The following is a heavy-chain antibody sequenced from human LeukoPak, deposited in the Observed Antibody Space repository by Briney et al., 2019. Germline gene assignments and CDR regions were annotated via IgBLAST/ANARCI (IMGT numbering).Heavy chain of an antibody. D-gene: IGHD6-19*01. V-gene: IGHV4-38-2*02. Sequence: SETLSLTCTVSGYSISSGYYWGWIRQPPGKGLEWIGSIYHSGSTYYNPSLKSRVTISVDTSKNQFSLKLSSVTAADTAVYYCARGVGYSSGWSKFDPWGQGTLVTVSS. CDR2: IYHSGST. J-gene: IGHJ5*02. CDR1: GYSISSGYY. CDR3: ARGVGYSSGWSKFDP.